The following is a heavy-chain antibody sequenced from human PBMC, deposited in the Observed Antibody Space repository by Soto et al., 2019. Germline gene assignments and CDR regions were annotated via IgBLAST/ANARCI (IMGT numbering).Heavy chain of an antibody. D-gene: IGHD6-13*01. CDR3: VKDQGSWLAVMYYGMDV. Sequence: VGSLRLSCSVSGFTFSSYAMNWVRQAPGKRLEYVSGISSNGGSTYYADSVKGRFTISRDNSKNTLFLQMSSLRAEDTAVYYCVKDQGSWLAVMYYGMDVWGQGTTVTVSS. V-gene: IGHV3-64D*06. CDR1: GFTFSSYA. J-gene: IGHJ6*02. CDR2: ISSNGGST.